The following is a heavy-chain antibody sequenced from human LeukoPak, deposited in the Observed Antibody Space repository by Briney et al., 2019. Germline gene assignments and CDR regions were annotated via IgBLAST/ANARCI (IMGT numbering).Heavy chain of an antibody. J-gene: IGHJ4*02. D-gene: IGHD4-17*01. CDR2: IRSRAYSGTT. CDR1: GFTFGDYA. V-gene: IGHV3-49*04. CDR3: TRGGGQPVTTSQYDY. Sequence: GRSLRLSCTASGFTFGDYAMSWVRQAPGKGLEWVGFIRSRAYSGTTEYAASVKGRFTISRDDSKSIAYLQMNSLKVEDTAVYYCTRGGGQPVTTSQYDYWGQGALVTVSS.